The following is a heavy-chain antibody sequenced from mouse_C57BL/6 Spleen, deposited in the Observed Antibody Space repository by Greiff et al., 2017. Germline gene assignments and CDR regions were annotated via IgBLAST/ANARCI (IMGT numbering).Heavy chain of an antibody. CDR3: ARHEVYYGNYAFAY. CDR1: GFTFSSYT. V-gene: IGHV5-9*01. D-gene: IGHD2-1*01. CDR2: ISGGGGNT. Sequence: EVMLVESGGGLVKPGGSLKLSCAASGFTFSSYTMSWVRQTPEKRLEWVATISGGGGNTYYPDSVKGRITISRDNAKTTLYLQMSSLRSEDTALYYCARHEVYYGNYAFAYWGQGTLVTVSA. J-gene: IGHJ3*01.